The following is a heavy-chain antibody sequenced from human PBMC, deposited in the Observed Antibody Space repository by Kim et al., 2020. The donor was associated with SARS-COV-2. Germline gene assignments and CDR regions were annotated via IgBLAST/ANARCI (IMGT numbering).Heavy chain of an antibody. D-gene: IGHD2-15*01. CDR3: ARGRYDIVVVVAARNWFDP. Sequence: SRVTISVDTAKNQFSLKLSSVTAADTAVYYCARGRYDIVVVVAARNWFDPWGQGTLVTVSS. J-gene: IGHJ5*02. V-gene: IGHV4-34*01.